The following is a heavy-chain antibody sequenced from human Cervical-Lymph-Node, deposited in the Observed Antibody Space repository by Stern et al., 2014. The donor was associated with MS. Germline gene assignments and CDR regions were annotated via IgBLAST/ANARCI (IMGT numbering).Heavy chain of an antibody. CDR3: AREGVPSALIWYFDL. CDR2: INPSAGST. CDR1: GYTFSNYY. Sequence: QVQLVESGAEVRKPGASVNVSCKASGYTFSNYYIHWVRQAPGQGLEWMGLINPSAGSTSYAQKFQGRITMTRDKSTTTVYMELSRLRSEHTAVYYCAREGVPSALIWYFDLWGRGTLVTVSS. V-gene: IGHV1-46*01. D-gene: IGHD2-2*01. J-gene: IGHJ2*01.